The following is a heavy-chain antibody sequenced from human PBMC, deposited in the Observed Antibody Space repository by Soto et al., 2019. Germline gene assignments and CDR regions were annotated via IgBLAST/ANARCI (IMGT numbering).Heavy chain of an antibody. V-gene: IGHV1-69*13. J-gene: IGHJ6*02. D-gene: IGHD6-25*01. Sequence: SVNVYWKASAGTFSHFAFSWVRQAPGQGPEWMGGIIPIFGTPNYAQRFQARLTITADESTSTAYMELSGLRSEDTAVYYCAIGGDMEAAAAKSEDYYGKDFWGQGTTVTVSS. CDR2: IIPIFGTP. CDR1: AGTFSHFA. CDR3: AIGGDMEAAAAKSEDYYGKDF.